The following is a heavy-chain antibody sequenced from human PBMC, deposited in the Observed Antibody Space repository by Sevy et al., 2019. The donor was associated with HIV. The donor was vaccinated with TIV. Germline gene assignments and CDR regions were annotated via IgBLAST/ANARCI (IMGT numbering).Heavy chain of an antibody. Sequence: RGSLRLSCAASGFSFSNYAMSWVRQAPGKGLKWVSTITTGGDRTYFADSVRGRFTVSRDDSKNTLYLQMNSLRAEDTAVYYCAKDGGSSYESNGFFDYWGQGTLVTVSS. CDR2: ITTGGDRT. D-gene: IGHD3-22*01. CDR1: GFSFSNYA. CDR3: AKDGGSSYESNGFFDY. V-gene: IGHV3-23*01. J-gene: IGHJ4*01.